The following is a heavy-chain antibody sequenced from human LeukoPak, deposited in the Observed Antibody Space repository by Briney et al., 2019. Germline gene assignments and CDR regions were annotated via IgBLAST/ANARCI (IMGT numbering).Heavy chain of an antibody. CDR2: IYQSGNS. CDR3: ARSPSRYNWNFDY. J-gene: IGHJ4*02. V-gene: IGHV4-38-2*01. CDR1: GYSLSSGYY. D-gene: IGHD1-20*01. Sequence: SETLSLTCAVSGYSLSSGYYWGWIRQPPGKGLEWIGSIYQSGNSYQKSSLKSRLTLSVDTSKNHFSLKVSSVTAADTAVYYCARSPSRYNWNFDYWGQGILVIVSS.